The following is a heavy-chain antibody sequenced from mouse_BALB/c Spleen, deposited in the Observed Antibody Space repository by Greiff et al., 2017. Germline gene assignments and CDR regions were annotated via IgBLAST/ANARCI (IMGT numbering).Heavy chain of an antibody. Sequence: QVQLQQPGAELVKPGASVKMSCKASGYTFTSYNMHWVKQTPGQGLEWIGAIYPGNGDTSYNQKFKGKATLTADKSSSTAYMQLSSLTSEDSAVYYCARPYYYGSSYFDYWGQGTTLTVSS. V-gene: IGHV1-12*01. D-gene: IGHD1-1*01. CDR2: IYPGNGDT. J-gene: IGHJ2*01. CDR1: GYTFTSYN. CDR3: ARPYYYGSSYFDY.